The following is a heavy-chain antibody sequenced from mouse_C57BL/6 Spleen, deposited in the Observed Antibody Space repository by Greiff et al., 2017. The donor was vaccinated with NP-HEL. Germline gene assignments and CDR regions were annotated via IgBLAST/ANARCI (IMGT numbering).Heavy chain of an antibody. CDR3: ARDRSSGWFAY. CDR2: ISDGGSYT. V-gene: IGHV5-4*01. D-gene: IGHD3-2*02. Sequence: EVKVVESGGGLVKPGGSLKLSCAASGFTFSSYAMSWVRQTPEKRLEWVATISDGGSYTYYPDNVKGRFTISRDNAKNNLYLQMSHLKSEDTAMYYCARDRSSGWFAYWGQGTLVTVSA. J-gene: IGHJ3*01. CDR1: GFTFSSYA.